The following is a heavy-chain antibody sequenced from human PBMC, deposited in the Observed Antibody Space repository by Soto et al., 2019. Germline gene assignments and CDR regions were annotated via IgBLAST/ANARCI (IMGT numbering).Heavy chain of an antibody. J-gene: IGHJ3*02. CDR3: ARGRDGYNPENDAFAI. D-gene: IGHD5-12*01. CDR1: GYSFTSYW. CDR2: IDPSDSYT. V-gene: IGHV5-10-1*01. Sequence: PGESLKISCKGSGYSFTSYWISWVRQMPGKGLEWMGRIDPSDSYTNYSPSFQGHVTISADKSISTAYLQWSSLKASDTAMYYCARGRDGYNPENDAFAIWGQGTMVTVSS.